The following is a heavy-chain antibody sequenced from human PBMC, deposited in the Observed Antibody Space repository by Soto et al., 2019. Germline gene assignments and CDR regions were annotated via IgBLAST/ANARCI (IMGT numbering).Heavy chain of an antibody. CDR1: GVSISSYY. Sequence: ETLRLTCPVSGVSISSYYRSWIRQLAGKGRDLICLIYTSGSTNYNPSLKSRVTMSVDTSKNQFSLKLSSVTAADTAVYYCARDAKQPGNPYYYYGMDVWGQGTTVTVSS. V-gene: IGHV4-4*07. CDR3: ARDAKQPGNPYYYYGMDV. J-gene: IGHJ6*02. CDR2: IYTSGST. D-gene: IGHD6-13*01.